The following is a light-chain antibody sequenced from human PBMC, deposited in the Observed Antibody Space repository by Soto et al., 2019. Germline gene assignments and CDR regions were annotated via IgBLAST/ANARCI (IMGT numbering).Light chain of an antibody. CDR1: QSISSY. CDR3: QQSYSTPLT. J-gene: IGKJ4*01. V-gene: IGKV1-39*01. Sequence: DIQMTQSPSSLSASVGDRVTITCRARQSISSYLNWYQQKPGKAPKLLIYAASSLQSGVPSRFSGSGSGTDFTLTISSLQPEDFATYYCQQSYSTPLTCGGGTKVESK. CDR2: AAS.